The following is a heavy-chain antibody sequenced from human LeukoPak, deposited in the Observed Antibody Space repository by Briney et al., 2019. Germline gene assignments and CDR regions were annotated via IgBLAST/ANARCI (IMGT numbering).Heavy chain of an antibody. CDR2: ISGSGTNT. D-gene: IGHD1-26*01. CDR1: GFAFSTYA. J-gene: IGHJ4*02. V-gene: IGHV3-23*01. Sequence: PGGSLRLSCAASGFAFSTYAMSWVRQAPGKGLEWVSAISGSGTNTYYADSVKGRFTISRDSSKNTLYLQMNSLRAEDTAVYFCAKVPNSGNYYYFDYWGQGTPVTVSS. CDR3: AKVPNSGNYYYFDY.